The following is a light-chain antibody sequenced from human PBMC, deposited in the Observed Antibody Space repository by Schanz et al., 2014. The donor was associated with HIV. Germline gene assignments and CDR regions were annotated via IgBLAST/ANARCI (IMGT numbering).Light chain of an antibody. Sequence: QSVLTQPPSVSGAPGQRVTISCAGSSSNIGAGYDVHWYQHLPGSAPKLLISGNNNRPSGVPDRFSGSKSGTAASLAISGLQSEDEGDYYCATWDDSLSGVIFGGGTKLTVL. CDR1: SSNIGAGYD. CDR3: ATWDDSLSGVI. J-gene: IGLJ2*01. CDR2: GNN. V-gene: IGLV1-40*01.